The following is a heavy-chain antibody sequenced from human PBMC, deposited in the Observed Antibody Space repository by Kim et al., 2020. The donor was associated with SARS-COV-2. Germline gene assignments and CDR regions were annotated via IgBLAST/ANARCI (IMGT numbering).Heavy chain of an antibody. CDR1: GYTFTSYG. CDR2: ISAYNGNT. CDR3: ARACRDFTYYYGSGSLPSPERNMDV. Sequence: ASVKVSCKASGYTFTSYGISWVRQAPGQGLEWMGWISAYNGNTNYAQKLQGRVTMTTDTSTSTAYMELRSLRSDDTAVYYCARACRDFTYYYGSGSLPSPERNMDVWGQGTTVTVSS. V-gene: IGHV1-18*01. D-gene: IGHD3-10*01. J-gene: IGHJ6*02.